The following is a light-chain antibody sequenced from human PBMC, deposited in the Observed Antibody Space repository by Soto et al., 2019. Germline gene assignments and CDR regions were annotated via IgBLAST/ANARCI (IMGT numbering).Light chain of an antibody. CDR2: GNI. CDR3: QSYDSSLIYV. J-gene: IGLJ1*01. V-gene: IGLV1-40*01. CDR1: SSNIGAGYD. Sequence: QAVVTQPPSVSGAPGQRVTISCTGSSSNIGAGYDVHWYQQLPGTAPKLLIYGNINRPSGVPDRFSGSQSGTSASLAITGLQAEDETDYYCQSYDSSLIYVFGTGTQLTVL.